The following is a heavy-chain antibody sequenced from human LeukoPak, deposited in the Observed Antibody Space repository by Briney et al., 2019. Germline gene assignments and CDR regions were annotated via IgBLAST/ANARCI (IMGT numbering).Heavy chain of an antibody. Sequence: SETLSLTCTVSGGSINSYFWSWIRQPPGKGLEWIGYIYYSGSTKYNPSLKSRLIISVDTSENQFSLKLTSVTAADTAAYHCARLDSGSWYFDYWGQGTLVTVSS. CDR3: ARLDSGSWYFDY. V-gene: IGHV4-59*08. CDR2: IYYSGST. CDR1: GGSINSYF. J-gene: IGHJ4*02. D-gene: IGHD6-13*01.